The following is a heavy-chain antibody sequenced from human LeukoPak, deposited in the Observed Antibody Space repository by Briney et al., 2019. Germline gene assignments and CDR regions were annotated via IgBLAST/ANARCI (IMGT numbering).Heavy chain of an antibody. CDR3: ARGQGA. Sequence: GGSLRLSGAASGFTVNNNYMSWVRQAPGKGLEWVSVIYIGGGTYYAASVKGRFTISRDNSKNTLFLQMNSLRADDTAMYYCARGQGAWGQGTLVTVSS. V-gene: IGHV3-53*01. CDR1: GFTVNNNY. CDR2: IYIGGGT. J-gene: IGHJ5*02.